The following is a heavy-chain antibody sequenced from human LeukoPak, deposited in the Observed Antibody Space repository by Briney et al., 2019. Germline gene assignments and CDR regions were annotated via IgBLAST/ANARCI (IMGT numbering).Heavy chain of an antibody. J-gene: IGHJ6*02. CDR1: GGSISSYY. CDR3: ARDLRSEDYYYGMDV. V-gene: IGHV4-59*01. CDR2: MYYSERP. Sequence: SETLSLTCTVSGGSISSYYWSWIRQPPGKGLEWIGYMYYSERPNYNPSLKSRVTISVDTSKNQFSLKLTSVTAADTAVYYCARDLRSEDYYYGMDVWGQGTTVTVSS.